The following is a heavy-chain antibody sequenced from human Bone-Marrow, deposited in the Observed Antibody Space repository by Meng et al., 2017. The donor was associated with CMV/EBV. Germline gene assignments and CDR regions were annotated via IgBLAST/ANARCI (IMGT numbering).Heavy chain of an antibody. J-gene: IGHJ6*02. V-gene: IGHV4-59*02. D-gene: IGHD3-22*01. CDR3: ARDVGAGYYTANGMDV. CDR2: IYYSGST. Sequence: GSLRLSCTVSGVSVTSSFWNWIRQPPGKGLEWIGYIYYSGSTNYNPSLKSRVTISVDTSKNQFSLKLSSVTAADTAVYYCARDVGAGYYTANGMDVWGQGTTVTVSS. CDR1: GVSVTSSF.